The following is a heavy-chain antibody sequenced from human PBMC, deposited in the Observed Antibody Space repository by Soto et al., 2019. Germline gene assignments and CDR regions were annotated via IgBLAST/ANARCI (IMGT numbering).Heavy chain of an antibody. V-gene: IGHV3-33*01. CDR3: ARDLVVRGVSTHYRYYYYGMDV. Sequence: QVQLVESGGGVVQPGRSLRLSCAASGFTFSSYGMHWVRQAPGKGLEWVAVIWYDGSNKYYADSVKGRFTISRDNSKNNRNLPMNSLSAEDRAVYYCARDLVVRGVSTHYRYYYYGMDVWGQGTTVTVSS. CDR2: IWYDGSNK. CDR1: GFTFSSYG. D-gene: IGHD3-10*01. J-gene: IGHJ6*02.